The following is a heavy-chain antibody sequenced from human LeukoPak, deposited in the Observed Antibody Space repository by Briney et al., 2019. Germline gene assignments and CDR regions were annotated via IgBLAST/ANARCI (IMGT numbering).Heavy chain of an antibody. V-gene: IGHV1-46*01. J-gene: IGHJ5*02. CDR3: ARDKSVGGNAWWFDP. CDR2: INTTGGST. D-gene: IGHD1-26*01. Sequence: ASVKVSCKASGGTFSPYVINWVRHTPGQGLEWMGLINTTGGSTHHAHKYQGRVTMTRDTSPSTDYMGLRSLRSEATAPYFCARDKSVGGNAWWFDPWGQETLVSVSS. CDR1: GGTFSPYV.